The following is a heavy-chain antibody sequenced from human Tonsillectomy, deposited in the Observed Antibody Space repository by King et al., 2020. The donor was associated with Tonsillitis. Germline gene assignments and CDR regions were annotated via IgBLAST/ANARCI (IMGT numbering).Heavy chain of an antibody. Sequence: QVQLVESGGGVVQPGGSLRLSCAASGFTFSSYGMHWVRQAPGKGLEWVAFIRYDGSNKYYADSVKGRFTISRDNSKNTLYLQMNSLRAEDTAVYYCAAGPMYSFDYWGQGTLFTVSS. D-gene: IGHD3-10*02. CDR2: IRYDGSNK. J-gene: IGHJ4*02. V-gene: IGHV3-30*02. CDR3: AAGPMYSFDY. CDR1: GFTFSSYG.